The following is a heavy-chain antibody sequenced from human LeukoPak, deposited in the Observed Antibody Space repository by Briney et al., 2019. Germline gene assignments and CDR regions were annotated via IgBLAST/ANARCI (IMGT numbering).Heavy chain of an antibody. CDR2: INHSGST. Sequence: SETLSLTCAVYGGSFSGYYWSWIRQPPGKGLEWIGEINHSGSTNYNPSLKSRVTISVDTSKNQFSLKLSSVTAADTAVYYCARETPYGSGSYPFDYWGQGILVTVSS. V-gene: IGHV4-34*01. D-gene: IGHD3-10*01. J-gene: IGHJ4*02. CDR3: ARETPYGSGSYPFDY. CDR1: GGSFSGYY.